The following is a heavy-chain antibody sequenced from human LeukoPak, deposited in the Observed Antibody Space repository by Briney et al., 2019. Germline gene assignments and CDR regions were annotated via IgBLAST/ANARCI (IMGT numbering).Heavy chain of an antibody. J-gene: IGHJ4*02. CDR3: ARGWDYDSGGRPTAYVY. D-gene: IGHD3-22*01. Sequence: SVKVSCKASGGTFSNYAINWVRQAPGQGLEWMGGIISIFGTANYAQKFQGRVTITADKSTSTVYMELNSLKSVDTAVHYCARGWDYDSGGRPTAYVYWGQGTLVTVSS. CDR1: GGTFSNYA. V-gene: IGHV1-69*06. CDR2: IISIFGTA.